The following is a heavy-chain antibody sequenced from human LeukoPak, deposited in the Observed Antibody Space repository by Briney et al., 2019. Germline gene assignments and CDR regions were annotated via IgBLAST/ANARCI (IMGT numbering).Heavy chain of an antibody. J-gene: IGHJ5*02. CDR2: INPNSGGT. Sequence: ASVKVSCKASGYTFTGYYMHWVRQAPGQGLEWMGRINPNSGGTNYARKFQGRVTMTRDTSISTAYMELSRLRSDDTAVYYCARVNYGNTWFDPWGQGTLVTVSS. CDR3: ARVNYGNTWFDP. D-gene: IGHD4-17*01. CDR1: GYTFTGYY. V-gene: IGHV1-2*06.